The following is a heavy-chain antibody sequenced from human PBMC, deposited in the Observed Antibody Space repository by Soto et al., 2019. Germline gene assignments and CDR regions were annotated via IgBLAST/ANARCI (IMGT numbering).Heavy chain of an antibody. CDR1: GGTFSSYA. V-gene: IGHV1-69*13. CDR3: ARDYGYDSSGYIFDY. D-gene: IGHD3-22*01. CDR2: IIPIFGTA. J-gene: IGHJ4*02. Sequence: ASVKVSCKASGGTFSSYAISWLRQAPGQGLEWMGGIIPIFGTANYAQKFQGRVTITADESTSTAYMELSSLRSEDTAVYYCARDYGYDSSGYIFDYWGQGTLVTVSS.